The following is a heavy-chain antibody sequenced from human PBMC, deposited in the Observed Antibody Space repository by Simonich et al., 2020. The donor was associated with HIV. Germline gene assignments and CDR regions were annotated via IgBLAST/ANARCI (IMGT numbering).Heavy chain of an antibody. V-gene: IGHV3-30*07. CDR1: GFSFSSYA. D-gene: IGHD6-13*01. Sequence: QVQLVESGGGVVQPGRSLRLSCAASGFSFSSYAMDWVPQAPGKGLEGGAFISYDGRNKYYADSVKGRFTISRDNSKNTLYVQMNSLRAEDTAVYSCARGGIAAAGTGWHFDLWGRGTLVTVSS. CDR2: ISYDGRNK. J-gene: IGHJ2*01. CDR3: ARGGIAAAGTGWHFDL.